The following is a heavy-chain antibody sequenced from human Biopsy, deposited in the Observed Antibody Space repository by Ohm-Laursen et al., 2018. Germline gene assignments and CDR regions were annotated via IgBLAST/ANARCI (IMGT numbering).Heavy chain of an antibody. D-gene: IGHD1-26*01. J-gene: IGHJ2*01. CDR1: GYTFTDSY. CDR3: ARGGPNYWYFDL. CDR2: INPNSGGT. Sequence: VASVKVSCKASGYTFTDSYMHWVRQAPGQGLEWMGWINPNSGGTNYAQKFQGRVTMTRDTSMSTAYMELNRLRSDDTAVYYCARGGPNYWYFDLWGRGTLVTVSS. V-gene: IGHV1-2*02.